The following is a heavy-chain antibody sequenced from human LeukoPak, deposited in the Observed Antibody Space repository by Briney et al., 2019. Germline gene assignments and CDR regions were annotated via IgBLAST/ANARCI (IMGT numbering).Heavy chain of an antibody. D-gene: IGHD2-21*01. CDR3: ATKHGGPYAFDI. J-gene: IGHJ3*02. CDR1: GFTFSSYW. V-gene: IGHV3-74*01. CDR2: INSDGSST. Sequence: PGGSLRLSCAASGFTFSSYWMHWVRQAPGKGLDWVSRINSDGSSTSYADSVKGRSTISRDNAKNTLYLQMNSLRAEDTAVYYCATKHGGPYAFDIWGQGTMVTVSS.